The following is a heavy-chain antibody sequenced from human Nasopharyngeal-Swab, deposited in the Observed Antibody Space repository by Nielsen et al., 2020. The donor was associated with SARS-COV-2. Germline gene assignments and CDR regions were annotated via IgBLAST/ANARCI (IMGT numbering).Heavy chain of an antibody. V-gene: IGHV4-59*01. CDR3: ARGMDYADPFDS. CDR1: GGSISNYY. D-gene: IGHD4-17*01. J-gene: IGHJ4*02. Sequence: GSLRLSCTVSGGSISNYYWTWIRQPPGKGLEWIGYIYNSGSTTYNPSLKSRVTISGDTSKNQLSLRLTSVTAADTAVYYCARGMDYADPFDSWGQGSLVTVSS. CDR2: IYNSGST.